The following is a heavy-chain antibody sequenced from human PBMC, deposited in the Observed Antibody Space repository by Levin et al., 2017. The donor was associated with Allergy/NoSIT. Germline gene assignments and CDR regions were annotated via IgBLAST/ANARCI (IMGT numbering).Heavy chain of an antibody. Sequence: GGSLRLSCAASGFTFSSYAMHWVRQAPGKGLEWVAVISYDGSNKYYADSVKGRFTISRDNSKNTLYLQMNSLRAEDTAVYYCARDKQITYPWIQLWWFGYWGQGTLVTVSS. V-gene: IGHV3-30-3*01. CDR2: ISYDGSNK. CDR3: ARDKQITYPWIQLWWFGY. CDR1: GFTFSSYA. J-gene: IGHJ4*02. D-gene: IGHD5-18*01.